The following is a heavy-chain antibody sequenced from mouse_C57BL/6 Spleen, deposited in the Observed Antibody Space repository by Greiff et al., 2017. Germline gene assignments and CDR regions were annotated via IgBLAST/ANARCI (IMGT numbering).Heavy chain of an antibody. D-gene: IGHD1-1*01. V-gene: IGHV1-54*01. CDR3: ARSTTVVGYYFDY. CDR2: INPGSGGT. CDR1: GYAFTNYL. Sequence: QVQLKESGAELVRPGTSVKVSCKASGYAFTNYLIEWVKQRPGQGLEWIGVINPGSGGTNYNEKFKGKATLTADKSSSTAYMQLSSLTSEDSAVYFCARSTTVVGYYFDYWGQGTTLTVSS. J-gene: IGHJ2*01.